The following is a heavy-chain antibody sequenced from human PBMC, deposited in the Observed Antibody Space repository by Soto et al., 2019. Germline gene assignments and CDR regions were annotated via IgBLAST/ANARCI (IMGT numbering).Heavy chain of an antibody. D-gene: IGHD2-21*01. Sequence: QVQLVQSGAEVKKPGASVKVSCKASGYTFTGYYMHWVRQAPGQGLEWMGWINPNSGGTNYAQKFQGRVTMTRDTSISTAYMELSRLRSDDTAVYYCARDRIVGSRHMNLTGYPLGWFDPWGQGTLVTVSS. CDR1: GYTFTGYY. J-gene: IGHJ5*02. CDR3: ARDRIVGSRHMNLTGYPLGWFDP. V-gene: IGHV1-2*02. CDR2: INPNSGGT.